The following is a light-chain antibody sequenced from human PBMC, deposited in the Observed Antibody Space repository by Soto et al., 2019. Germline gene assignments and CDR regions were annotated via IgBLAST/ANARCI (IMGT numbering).Light chain of an antibody. Sequence: EIVMTQSPATLSVSPGERATLSCRASQSVSSNLAWYQQKPGQAPRLLIYGTSTRATGIPARFSGSGSGTVFPPTISRQQYEDFAVYYCQHYNNWPRTFGQGTKVEIK. J-gene: IGKJ1*01. V-gene: IGKV3-15*01. CDR2: GTS. CDR1: QSVSSN. CDR3: QHYNNWPRT.